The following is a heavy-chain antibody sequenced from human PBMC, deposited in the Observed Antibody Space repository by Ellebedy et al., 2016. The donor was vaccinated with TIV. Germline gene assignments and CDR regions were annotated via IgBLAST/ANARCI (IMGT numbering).Heavy chain of an antibody. J-gene: IGHJ3*02. Sequence: GGSLRLXXAAFGFTFGTYAMTWVRQAPGKGLEWVSSTNANGGSTYYAGSVKGRFTISRDNSKNTLFLQMTNLRADDTALYYCARWSDDAFDIWGRGTRVTVS. V-gene: IGHV3-23*01. CDR2: TNANGGST. CDR3: ARWSDDAFDI. CDR1: GFTFGTYA.